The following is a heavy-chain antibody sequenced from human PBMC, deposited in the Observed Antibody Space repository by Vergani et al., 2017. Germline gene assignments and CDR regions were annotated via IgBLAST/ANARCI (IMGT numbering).Heavy chain of an antibody. CDR1: GASIRSSNYY. Sequence: QLQLQESGPGLVKPSATLSLTCSVSGASIRSSNYYWGWIRQPPGKGLEWIASIYYSGSTYYNPSLKSRVTISVDTSKNQFSLKLSSVTAADTAVYYWARRRGYCSSTSCYAAYYFDYWGQGTLVTVSS. D-gene: IGHD2-2*01. CDR3: ARRRGYCSSTSCYAAYYFDY. V-gene: IGHV4-39*01. J-gene: IGHJ4*02. CDR2: IYYSGST.